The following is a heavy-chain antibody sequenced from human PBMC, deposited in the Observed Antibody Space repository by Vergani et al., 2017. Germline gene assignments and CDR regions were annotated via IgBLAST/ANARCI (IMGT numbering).Heavy chain of an antibody. D-gene: IGHD2-2*02. Sequence: EVQLVESGGGLVQPGGSLRLSCVASGFTFSSYSMNWVRQAPGKGLEWVSYISSSSSTIYYADSVKGRFTISRDNAKNSLYLQMNSLRAEDTAVYYCARDNGRYCSSTSCYTILYYYYGMDVWGQGTTVTVSS. V-gene: IGHV3-48*01. CDR3: ARDNGRYCSSTSCYTILYYYYGMDV. J-gene: IGHJ6*02. CDR1: GFTFSSYS. CDR2: ISSSSSTI.